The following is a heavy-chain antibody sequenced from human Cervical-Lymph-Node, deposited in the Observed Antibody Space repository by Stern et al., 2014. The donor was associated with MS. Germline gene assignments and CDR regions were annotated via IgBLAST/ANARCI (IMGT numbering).Heavy chain of an antibody. J-gene: IGHJ6*02. D-gene: IGHD3-22*01. CDR2: IYYSGST. V-gene: IGHV4-59*01. CDR1: GGSISSYY. Sequence: QVQLQESGPGLVKPSETLSLTCTVSGGSISSYYWSWIRQPPGKGLEWIGYIYYSGSTNYNPSLKSRVTISVDTSKNQFSLKLSSVTAADTAVYYCARGVLSYDSSGYYDPPRVNYYYGMDVWGQGTTVTVSS. CDR3: ARGVLSYDSSGYYDPPRVNYYYGMDV.